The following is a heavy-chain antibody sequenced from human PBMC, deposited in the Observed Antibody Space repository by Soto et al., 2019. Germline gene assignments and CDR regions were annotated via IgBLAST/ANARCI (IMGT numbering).Heavy chain of an antibody. CDR2: ISAYNGNT. CDR3: ASSSTVLLPTTMTGWFDP. Sequence: ALVKVSCKASGYSFTSSGISWVRQAPGQGLEWMGWISAYNGNTKYAQKLQGRVTMTTDTSTSTAYMELRSLRPEDTAVYYCASSSTVLLPTTMTGWFDPWGQGTLVTVSS. V-gene: IGHV1-18*01. D-gene: IGHD2-2*01. J-gene: IGHJ5*02. CDR1: GYSFTSSG.